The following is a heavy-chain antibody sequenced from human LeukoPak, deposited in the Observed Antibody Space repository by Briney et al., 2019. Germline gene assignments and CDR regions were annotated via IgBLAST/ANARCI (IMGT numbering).Heavy chain of an antibody. J-gene: IGHJ4*02. V-gene: IGHV3-7*01. CDR3: ARLPIPYYFDY. CDR2: IKQDGSEK. Sequence: PGGSLRLSCAASGFTFSSYWMSWVRQAPGKGLGWVANIKQDGSEKYYVDSVKGRFTISRDNAKNSLYLQMNSLRAEDTAVYYCARLPIPYYFDYWGQGTLVTVSS. CDR1: GFTFSSYW.